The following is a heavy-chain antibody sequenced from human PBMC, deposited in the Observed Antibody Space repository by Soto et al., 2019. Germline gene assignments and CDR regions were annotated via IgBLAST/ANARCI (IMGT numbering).Heavy chain of an antibody. Sequence: ASVKFSCKSSGYTFTSYYMHWVRQAPGQGLEWMGIINPSGGSTSYAQKFQGRVTMTRDTSTSTVYMELSSLRSEDTAVYYCARDHRNILELYYYYGMDCWGQGTAVTFSS. CDR3: ARDHRNILELYYYYGMDC. V-gene: IGHV1-46*01. D-gene: IGHD1-7*01. CDR1: GYTFTSYY. J-gene: IGHJ6*02. CDR2: INPSGGST.